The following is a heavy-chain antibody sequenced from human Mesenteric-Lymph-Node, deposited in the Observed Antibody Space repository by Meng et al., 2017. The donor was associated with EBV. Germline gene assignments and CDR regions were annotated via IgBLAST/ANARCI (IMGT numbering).Heavy chain of an antibody. CDR2: ISGNGGST. CDR3: AKDFAPFDP. CDR1: SSYA. V-gene: IGHV3-23*01. Sequence: SSYAMTWVRQAPGKGLEWVSGISGNGGSTDYTDSVKGRFTISRDNSKNTLYPQINSLRVEDTAVYYCAKDFAPFDPWGQGTLVTVFS. J-gene: IGHJ5*02.